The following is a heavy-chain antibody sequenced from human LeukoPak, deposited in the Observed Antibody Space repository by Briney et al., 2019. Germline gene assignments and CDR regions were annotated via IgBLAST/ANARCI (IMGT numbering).Heavy chain of an antibody. V-gene: IGHV1-69*13. J-gene: IGHJ4*02. CDR1: GGTFSSYA. D-gene: IGHD2-2*01. CDR2: IIPIFGTA. CDR3: ASAYKGYCSSTSCKHSSY. Sequence: ASVKVSCKASGGTFSSYAISWVRQAPGQGLEWMGGIIPIFGTANYAQKFQGRVTITADESTGTAYMELSSLRSEDTAVYYCASAYKGYCSSTSCKHSSYWGQGTLVTVSS.